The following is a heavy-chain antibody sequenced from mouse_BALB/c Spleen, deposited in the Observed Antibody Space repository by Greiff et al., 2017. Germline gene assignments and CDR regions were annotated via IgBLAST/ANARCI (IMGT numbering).Heavy chain of an antibody. Sequence: QVQLQQPGAELVKPGTSVKLSCKASGYNFTSYWINWVKLRPGQGLEWIGDIYPGSGSTNYNEKFKSKATLTVDTSSSTAYMQLSSLASEDSALYYCARWGDGHWYAMDYWGQGTSVTVSS. CDR2: IYPGSGST. D-gene: IGHD1-1*01. J-gene: IGHJ4*01. CDR1: GYNFTSYW. V-gene: IGHV1-55*01. CDR3: ARWGDGHWYAMDY.